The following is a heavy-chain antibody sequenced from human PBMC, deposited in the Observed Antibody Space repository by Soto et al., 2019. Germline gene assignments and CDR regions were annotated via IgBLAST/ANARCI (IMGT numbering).Heavy chain of an antibody. V-gene: IGHV1-18*01. Sequence: QVQLVQSGGEVKKPGASVKVSCKASGYTFTSYSINWVRQAPGQGLEWMGWINTYNGNTKYAQKLQGRVTMTTDSSTTTAYMELRSLRFDDTAVYYCARDGRFSGTSYDFDLWGRGTLVTVSS. CDR3: ARDGRFSGTSYDFDL. J-gene: IGHJ2*01. CDR1: GYTFTSYS. CDR2: INTYNGNT. D-gene: IGHD1-26*01.